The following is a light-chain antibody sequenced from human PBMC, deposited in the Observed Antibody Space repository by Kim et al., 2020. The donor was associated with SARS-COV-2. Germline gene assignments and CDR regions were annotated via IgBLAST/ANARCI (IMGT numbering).Light chain of an antibody. CDR1: DMWGHS. V-gene: IGLV3-21*01. Sequence: APGQTARMTCCGNDMWGHSLVWYQQKRGQAAVLVMYYDRDRPSGIPERFSGAKSANTATLIISRVEAGDEADYYCQVSVTDTAHYVFGTGTKVTVL. J-gene: IGLJ1*01. CDR2: YDR. CDR3: QVSVTDTAHYV.